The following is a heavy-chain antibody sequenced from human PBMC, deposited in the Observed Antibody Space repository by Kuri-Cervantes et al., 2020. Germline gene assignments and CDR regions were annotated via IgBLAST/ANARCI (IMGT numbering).Heavy chain of an antibody. CDR3: ARRSVGGVPYYFDY. J-gene: IGHJ4*02. CDR2: ISGSGGST. CDR1: GFMFSSYA. D-gene: IGHD1-26*01. V-gene: IGHV3-23*01. Sequence: GGSLRLSCAASGFMFSSYAMSWVRQAPGKGLEWASAISGSGGSTYYADSVKGRFTISRDNSKNTLYLQMNSLRAEDSALYYCARRSVGGVPYYFDYWGQGVLVTVSS.